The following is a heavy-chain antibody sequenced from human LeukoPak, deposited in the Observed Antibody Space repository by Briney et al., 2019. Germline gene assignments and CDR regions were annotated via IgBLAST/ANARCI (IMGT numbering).Heavy chain of an antibody. D-gene: IGHD1-26*01. CDR2: ISSSSSYI. CDR1: GFXFSSYN. CDR3: ARNGIVGATGAFDI. J-gene: IGHJ3*02. Sequence: GGSLRLSCAASGFXFSSYNINWVRQTPGKGREWVSSISSSSSYIYYADSVKGRFTISRDNAKNSLYLQVSSLRAEDSAVYYCARNGIVGATGAFDIWGQGTMVTVSS. V-gene: IGHV3-21*01.